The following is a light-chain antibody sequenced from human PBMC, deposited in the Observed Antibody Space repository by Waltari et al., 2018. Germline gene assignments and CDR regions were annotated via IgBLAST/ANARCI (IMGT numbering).Light chain of an antibody. V-gene: IGLV3-1*01. Sequence: SYDLTQPPSVSVSPGQTASITCSGNKLGDKYACWYQQKPGQSPVLVIYQDNKRPSGIPERFSGSNSGNTATLTISGTQAMYEADYYCQAWDNSTVVFGGGTKLTVL. CDR1: KLGDKY. CDR3: QAWDNSTVV. CDR2: QDN. J-gene: IGLJ2*01.